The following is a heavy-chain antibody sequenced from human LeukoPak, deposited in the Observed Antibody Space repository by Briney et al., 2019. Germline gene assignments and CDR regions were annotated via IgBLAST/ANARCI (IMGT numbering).Heavy chain of an antibody. Sequence: SQTLSLTCAVSGGSISSGGYSWSWIRQPPGKGLEWIGYIYYSGSTYYNPSLKSRVTISVDTSKNQFSLKLSSVTAADTAVYYCARDKGYSSGWPLKNYYYYGMDVWGQGTTVTVSS. CDR1: GGSISSGGYS. CDR3: ARDKGYSSGWPLKNYYYYGMDV. V-gene: IGHV4-31*11. CDR2: IYYSGST. J-gene: IGHJ6*02. D-gene: IGHD6-19*01.